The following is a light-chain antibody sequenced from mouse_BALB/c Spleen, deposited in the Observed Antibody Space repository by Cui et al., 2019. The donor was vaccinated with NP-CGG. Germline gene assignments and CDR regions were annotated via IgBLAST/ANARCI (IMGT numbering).Light chain of an antibody. CDR2: GTN. Sequence: QPVVTQESALTTSPGETVTLTCRSSTGAVITSNYANWIQEKPDHLFTGLIGGTNNRAPGVPARFSGSLIGDKAALTITGAQTEDEAMYFCALWYSNHWVFGGGTKLTVL. CDR3: ALWYSNHWV. J-gene: IGLJ1*01. CDR1: TGAVITSNY. V-gene: IGLV1*01.